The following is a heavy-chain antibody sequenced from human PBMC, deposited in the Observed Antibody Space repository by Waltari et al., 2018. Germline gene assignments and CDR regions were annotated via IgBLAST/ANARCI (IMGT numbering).Heavy chain of an antibody. Sequence: QVQLQESGPGLVKPSDTLSLTCAVSGYSISSSNWWGWIRQPPGKGLEWIGYIYYSGSTYYNPALKSRVTMSVDTSKNQFALKLSSVTAVDTAVYYCARRADYDVWSSPFDYWGQGTLVTVSS. CDR2: IYYSGST. V-gene: IGHV4-28*01. D-gene: IGHD3-3*01. CDR3: ARRADYDVWSSPFDY. CDR1: GYSISSSNW. J-gene: IGHJ4*02.